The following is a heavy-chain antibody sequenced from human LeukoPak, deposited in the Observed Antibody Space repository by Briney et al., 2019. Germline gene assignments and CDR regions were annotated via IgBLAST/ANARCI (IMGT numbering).Heavy chain of an antibody. D-gene: IGHD2-15*01. J-gene: IGHJ5*02. CDR1: GGSISSGGYY. Sequence: SETLSLTCTVSGGSISSGGYYWSWIRQHPGKGLEWIGYIYYSGSTYYNPSLKSRVTISVDTSKNQFSLKRSSVTAADTAVYYRARALGYCSGGSCTRGYNWFDPWGQGTLVTVPS. CDR3: ARALGYCSGGSCTRGYNWFDP. V-gene: IGHV4-31*03. CDR2: IYYSGST.